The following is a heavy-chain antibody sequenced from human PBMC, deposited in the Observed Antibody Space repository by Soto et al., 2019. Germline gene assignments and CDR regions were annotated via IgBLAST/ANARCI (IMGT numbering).Heavy chain of an antibody. CDR3: ARDPHDGPRWFDP. V-gene: IGHV4-4*02. Sequence: QVRLQESGPGLVKPSETLSLTCAVSGGSISSDNWWSWVRQPPGKGLEWIGEIYHSGSTNYNPSLKSRVTMSVDKSNNQFSLKVSSVTAADTAVYYCARDPHDGPRWFDPWGQGTLATVSS. CDR1: GGSISSDNW. J-gene: IGHJ5*02. CDR2: IYHSGST.